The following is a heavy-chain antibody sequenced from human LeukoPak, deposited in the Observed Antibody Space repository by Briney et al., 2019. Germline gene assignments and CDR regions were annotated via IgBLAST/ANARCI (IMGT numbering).Heavy chain of an antibody. CDR1: GYTFTSNY. CDR2: ISPSGGST. J-gene: IGHJ6*03. V-gene: IGHV1-46*01. D-gene: IGHD3-10*01. Sequence: ASVKVSCKAFGYTFTSNYMHWVRQAPGQGPEWMGVISPSGGSTTYAQKFQGRVTLTRDMSTSTDYLELSSLRSEDTAVYYCARTTMVRGTYYMDVWGKGTTVTVSS. CDR3: ARTTMVRGTYYMDV.